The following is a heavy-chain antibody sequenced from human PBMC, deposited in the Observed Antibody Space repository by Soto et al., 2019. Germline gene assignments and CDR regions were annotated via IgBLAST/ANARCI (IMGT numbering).Heavy chain of an antibody. V-gene: IGHV3-73*01. CDR2: IKTKANSYAT. Sequence: LRLSCAASGFTFSGSAMHWVRQASGKGLEWVGRIKTKANSYATAYVASVMGRFTISRDDSKNTAYLQLNSLKTEDTAVYYCTRQSNYGDYPYWGQGTLVTVSS. CDR3: TRQSNYGDYPY. CDR1: GFTFSGSA. J-gene: IGHJ4*02. D-gene: IGHD4-17*01.